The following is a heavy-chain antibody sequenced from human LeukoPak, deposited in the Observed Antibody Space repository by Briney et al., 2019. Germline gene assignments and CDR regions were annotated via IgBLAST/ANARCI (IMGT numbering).Heavy chain of an antibody. CDR3: AKDHGMITFGGVIVPEYYFDY. D-gene: IGHD3-16*02. J-gene: IGHJ4*02. V-gene: IGHV3-23*01. CDR1: GFTFSSYA. CDR2: ISGSGGST. Sequence: GGSLRLSCAASGFTFSSYAMSWVRQAPGKGLEWVSAISGSGGSTYYADSVKGRFTISRDNSRNTLYLQMNSLRAEDTAVYYCAKDHGMITFGGVIVPEYYFDYWGQGTLVTVSS.